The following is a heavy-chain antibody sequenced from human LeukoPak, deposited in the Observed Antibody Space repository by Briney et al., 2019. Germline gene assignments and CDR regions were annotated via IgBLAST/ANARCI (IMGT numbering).Heavy chain of an antibody. V-gene: IGHV3-53*01. Sequence: PGGSLRLSCTASGFTFSSYWMCWVRQAPGKGLEWVSVIYSSGSTYYADSVKGRFTISRDNSKNTLYLQMNSLRAEDTAVYYCARREPSGRYYINWGQGTLVTVSS. CDR2: IYSSGST. CDR1: GFTFSSYW. J-gene: IGHJ4*02. CDR3: ARREPSGRYYIN. D-gene: IGHD1-26*01.